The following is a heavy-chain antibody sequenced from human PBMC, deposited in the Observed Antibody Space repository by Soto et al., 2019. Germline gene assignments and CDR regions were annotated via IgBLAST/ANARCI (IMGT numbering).Heavy chain of an antibody. CDR1: VYSFTSYW. J-gene: IGHJ2*01. CDR3: ARPYDRTRGGPPRNWYFDI. D-gene: IGHD3-22*01. Sequence: PGESLKISCKGSVYSFTSYWIGCVRQMPGKGLEWMGIIYPGDSDTRYSPSFQGQVTISADKSISTAYLQWSSLKASDTAMYYCARPYDRTRGGPPRNWYFDIWGRGTLVTVSS. CDR2: IYPGDSDT. V-gene: IGHV5-51*01.